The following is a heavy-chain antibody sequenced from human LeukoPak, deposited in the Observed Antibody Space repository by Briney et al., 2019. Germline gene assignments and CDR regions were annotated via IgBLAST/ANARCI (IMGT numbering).Heavy chain of an antibody. CDR3: ARGPDYGDYDWFDP. Sequence: PGGSLRLSCATSGFTFGSYAMTWVRQAPGKGLEWVSGITGIDGSTYYADSVKGRFTISRDNSKSTLYLQMNSLRAEDTAVYYCARGPDYGDYDWFDPWGQGTLVTVSS. V-gene: IGHV3-23*01. J-gene: IGHJ5*02. CDR2: ITGIDGST. D-gene: IGHD4-17*01. CDR1: GFTFGSYA.